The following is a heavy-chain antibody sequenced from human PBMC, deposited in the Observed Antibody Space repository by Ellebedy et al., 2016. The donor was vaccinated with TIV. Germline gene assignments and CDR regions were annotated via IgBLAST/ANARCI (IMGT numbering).Heavy chain of an antibody. J-gene: IGHJ4*02. CDR1: GYSFTSYW. CDR2: IDPSDSYT. CDR3: ARRIDYGENFDY. D-gene: IGHD4-17*01. V-gene: IGHV5-10-1*01. Sequence: PGGSLRLSCKGSGYSFTSYWISWVRQMPGKGLEWMGRIDPSDSYTNYSPSFQGHVTISADKSISTAYLQWSSLKASDTAMYYCARRIDYGENFDYWGQGTLVTVSS.